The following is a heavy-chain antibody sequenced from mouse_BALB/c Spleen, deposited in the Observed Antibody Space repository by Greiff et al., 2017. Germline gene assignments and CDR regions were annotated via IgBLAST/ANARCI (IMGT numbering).Heavy chain of an antibody. CDR2: IYPGDGDT. J-gene: IGHJ4*01. V-gene: IGHV1-87*01. Sequence: VQLQQSGPELVKPGASVKMSCKASGYTFTSYWMQWVKQRPGQGLEWIGAIYPGDGDTRYTQKFKGKATLTADKSSSTAYMQLSSLASEDSAVYYCAEGDVYYAMDYWGQGTSVTVSS. CDR3: AEGDVYYAMDY. CDR1: GYTFTSYW.